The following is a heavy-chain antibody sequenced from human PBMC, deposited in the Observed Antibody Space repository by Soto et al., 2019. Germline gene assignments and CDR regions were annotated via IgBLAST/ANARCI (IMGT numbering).Heavy chain of an antibody. Sequence: GGSLRLSCTASGFTFGDYAMSWFRQAPGKGLEWVGFIRSKAYGGTTEYAASEKGRITISRDDTKSIAYLQMNSLKTEDTAVYYCTVYFYDSSGYAEGAFDIWGQGTMVTVSS. V-gene: IGHV3-49*03. CDR1: GFTFGDYA. J-gene: IGHJ3*02. CDR3: TVYFYDSSGYAEGAFDI. D-gene: IGHD3-22*01. CDR2: IRSKAYGGTT.